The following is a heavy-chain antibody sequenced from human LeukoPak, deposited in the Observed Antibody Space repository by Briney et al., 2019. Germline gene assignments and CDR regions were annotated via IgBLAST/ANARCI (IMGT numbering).Heavy chain of an antibody. Sequence: SETLSLTCTVSGGSISTFYWTWIRQPPGKGLEWIGYIENSGSTKYNPSLKSRVTISVDTSKNQFALKLSSVTAADTAVYFCARSLLITRGFGMDVWGRGTTVSVFS. CDR3: ARSLLITRGFGMDV. J-gene: IGHJ6*02. V-gene: IGHV4-59*01. CDR2: IENSGST. D-gene: IGHD3-22*01. CDR1: GGSISTFY.